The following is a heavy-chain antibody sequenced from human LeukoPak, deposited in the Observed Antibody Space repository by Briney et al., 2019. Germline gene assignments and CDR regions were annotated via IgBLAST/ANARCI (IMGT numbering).Heavy chain of an antibody. CDR2: ISGSGGST. CDR1: GFTFSSYA. J-gene: IGHJ6*02. CDR3: AKYYGDYEFYYYYGMDV. Sequence: GGSLRLSSAASGFTFSSYAMSWVRQAPGKGLEWVSAISGSGGSTYYADSVKGRFTISRDNSKNTLYLQMNSLRAEDTAVYYCAKYYGDYEFYYYYGMDVWGQGTTVTVSS. V-gene: IGHV3-23*01. D-gene: IGHD4-17*01.